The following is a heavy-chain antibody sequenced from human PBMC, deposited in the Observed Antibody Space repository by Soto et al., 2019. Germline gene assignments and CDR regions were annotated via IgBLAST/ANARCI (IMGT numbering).Heavy chain of an antibody. CDR3: ARGQWGAFDL. CDR2: IHSDGSST. V-gene: IGHV3-74*01. J-gene: IGHJ3*01. Sequence: DVQLVASGGGSVQPGRSLSLSCAAPGFTFSYYWMHWVRQAPGKGLVWVSRIHSDGSSTTDADSVKGRFTISRDNAKNTLYLQMNSLRAEDTAVYYCARGQWGAFDLWGPGTMVTVAS. CDR1: GFTFSYYW. D-gene: IGHD1-26*01.